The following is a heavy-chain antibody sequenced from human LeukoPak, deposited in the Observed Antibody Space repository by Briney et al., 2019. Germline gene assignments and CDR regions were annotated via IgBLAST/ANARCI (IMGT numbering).Heavy chain of an antibody. CDR1: GGSISGYY. V-gene: IGHV4-4*07. D-gene: IGHD2-21*02. Sequence: SETLSLTCTASGGSISGYYWNWIRQPAGKGLEWIGRIYTSGRSNYNPSLKSRVTMSVDTSKNQFSLQLRSVTAADTAAYYCAKVVTTYWYFDPWGRGTLVTVSS. J-gene: IGHJ2*01. CDR2: IYTSGRS. CDR3: AKVVTTYWYFDP.